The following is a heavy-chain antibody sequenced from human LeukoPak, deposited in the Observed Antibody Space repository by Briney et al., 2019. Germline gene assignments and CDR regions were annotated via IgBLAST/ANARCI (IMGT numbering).Heavy chain of an antibody. Sequence: PGGSLRLSCAASGFTFSSYAMSWVRQAPGKGLEWVSYISSSSSTIYYADSVKGRFTISRDNAKNSLYLQMNSLRDEDTAVYYCARDFSPTVVTHYFDYWGQGTLVTVSS. D-gene: IGHD4-23*01. CDR1: GFTFSSYA. CDR2: ISSSSSTI. V-gene: IGHV3-48*02. CDR3: ARDFSPTVVTHYFDY. J-gene: IGHJ4*02.